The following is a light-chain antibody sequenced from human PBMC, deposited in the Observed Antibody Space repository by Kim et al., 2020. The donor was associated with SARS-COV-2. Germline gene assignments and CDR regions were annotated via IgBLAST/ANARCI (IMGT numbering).Light chain of an antibody. Sequence: EIVLTQSPATLSLSPGERATLSCRASQSVSSYLAWYQQKPGQAPRLLIYDASNMATGIPDRFSGSGSGTDFTLTISSLEPEDFAVYYCQQRSNWPWTFGQGTKVDIK. CDR2: DAS. V-gene: IGKV3-11*01. J-gene: IGKJ1*01. CDR3: QQRSNWPWT. CDR1: QSVSSY.